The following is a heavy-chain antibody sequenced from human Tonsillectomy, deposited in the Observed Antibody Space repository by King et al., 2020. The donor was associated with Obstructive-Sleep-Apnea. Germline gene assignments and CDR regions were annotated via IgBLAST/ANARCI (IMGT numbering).Heavy chain of an antibody. D-gene: IGHD3-22*01. Sequence: VQLVESGGGLVQPGGSLRLSCAASGFTFSNYVMSWVRQAPGKGLEWVSSISGSAGSTYYADSVKGRLTISRDNSKNTPYLQMNSLRAEDTAVFYCAGRYYDSAGYYYGFDHWGQGTLVTVSS. CDR3: AGRYYDSAGYYYGFDH. J-gene: IGHJ4*02. CDR2: ISGSAGST. CDR1: GFTFSNYV. V-gene: IGHV3-23*04.